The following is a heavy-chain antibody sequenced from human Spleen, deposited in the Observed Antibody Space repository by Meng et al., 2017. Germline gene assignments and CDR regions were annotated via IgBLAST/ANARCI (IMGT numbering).Heavy chain of an antibody. CDR3: ARDYWGSLDY. D-gene: IGHD7-27*01. V-gene: IGHV4-61*08. CDR1: GGSVRSSDYQ. J-gene: IGHJ4*02. Sequence: VQPPGPGPGRVRRSETLSLICTVSGGSVRSSDYQWSWIRQPPGKGLEWIGFASTNYNPSLKSRLTISLDTSKNQFSLKLTSVTAADTAVYYCARDYWGSLDYWGQGTLVTVSS. CDR2: AST.